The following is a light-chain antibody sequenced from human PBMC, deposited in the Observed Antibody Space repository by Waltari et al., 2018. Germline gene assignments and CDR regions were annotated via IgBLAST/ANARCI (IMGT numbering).Light chain of an antibody. V-gene: IGKV3-20*01. CDR1: QSVSSSY. Sequence: EIVLTQSPGTLSLSPGERATLSCRASQSVSSSYLAWYQQKPGQAPRLLIYGASRRATGIPDRFSGSGSGTDFTLTISRLEPEDFAVYYCQQDYTSSPVTFGQGTKVEIK. CDR3: QQDYTSSPVT. CDR2: GAS. J-gene: IGKJ1*01.